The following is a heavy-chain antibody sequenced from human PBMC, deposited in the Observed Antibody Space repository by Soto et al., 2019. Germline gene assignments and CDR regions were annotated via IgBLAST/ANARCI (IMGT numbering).Heavy chain of an antibody. CDR3: AREWQQLRWGYYYGMDV. J-gene: IGHJ6*02. CDR1: GFTVSSNY. CDR2: IYSGGST. Sequence: GGSLRLACAASGFTVSSNYMSWVRQAPGKGLEWVSVIYSGGSTYYADSVKGRFTISRDNSKNTLYLQMNSLRAEDTAVYYCAREWQQLRWGYYYGMDVWGQGTTVTVSS. V-gene: IGHV3-53*01. D-gene: IGHD6-13*01.